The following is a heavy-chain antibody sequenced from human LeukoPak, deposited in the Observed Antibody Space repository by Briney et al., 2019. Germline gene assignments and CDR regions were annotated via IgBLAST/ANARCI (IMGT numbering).Heavy chain of an antibody. D-gene: IGHD3-10*01. J-gene: IGHJ4*02. CDR2: IKQDGSEK. Sequence: GGSLRLSCAASGFTFSSNCMSWVRQAPGKGLEWVANIKQDGSEKYYVDSVKGRFTISRDNAKNSLYLQMNSLKAEDTDVYYCARRNYYGFIDYWGQGTLVTVSS. CDR1: GFTFSSNC. V-gene: IGHV3-7*01. CDR3: ARRNYYGFIDY.